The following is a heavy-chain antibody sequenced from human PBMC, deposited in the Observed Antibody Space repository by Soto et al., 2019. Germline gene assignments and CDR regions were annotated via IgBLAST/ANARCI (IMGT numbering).Heavy chain of an antibody. CDR1: GFTLSTYG. V-gene: IGHV3-33*01. CDR3: ARLYCSPNSCYSVGAFDI. CDR2: IWFDGSDK. J-gene: IGHJ3*02. Sequence: PGGSLRLSCAASGFTLSTYGMHWVRQAPGKGLEWVALIWFDGSDKYYTESVKGRFTISRDNSKSTLYLQMNSLRAEDTAFYYCARLYCSPNSCYSVGAFDIRGQGTMVTV. D-gene: IGHD2-2*01.